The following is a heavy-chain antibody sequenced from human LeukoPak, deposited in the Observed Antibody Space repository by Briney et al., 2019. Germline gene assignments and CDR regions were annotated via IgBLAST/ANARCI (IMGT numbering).Heavy chain of an antibody. Sequence: PSETLSLTCTVSGGSISSSSYYWGWIRQPPGKGLEWVSSISSSSSYIYYADSVKGRFTISRGNAKNSLYLQMNSLRAEDTAVYYCARGFNREAKEYFQHWGQGTLVTVSS. CDR1: GGSISSSS. J-gene: IGHJ1*01. V-gene: IGHV3-21*01. D-gene: IGHD1-26*01. CDR3: ARGFNREAKEYFQH. CDR2: ISSSSSYI.